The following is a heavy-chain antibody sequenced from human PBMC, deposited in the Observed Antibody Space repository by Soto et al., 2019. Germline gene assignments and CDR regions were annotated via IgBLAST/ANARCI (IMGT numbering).Heavy chain of an antibody. CDR2: IIPILGIA. CDR1: GGTFSSYT. V-gene: IGHV1-69*02. Sequence: QVQLVQSGAEVKKPGSSVKVSCKASGGTFSSYTISWVRQAPGQGLEWMGRIIPILGIANYAQKFQGRVTIXXDNSPSTAYMERSSLRSEDTAVYYCARAAVAGTGYWGQGTLVTVSS. CDR3: ARAAVAGTGY. J-gene: IGHJ1*01. D-gene: IGHD6-19*01.